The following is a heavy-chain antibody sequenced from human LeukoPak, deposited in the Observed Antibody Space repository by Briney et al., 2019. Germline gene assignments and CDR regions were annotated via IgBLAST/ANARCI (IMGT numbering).Heavy chain of an antibody. CDR1: GFIFSNSA. V-gene: IGHV3-30*04. CDR2: ISFDGNNK. J-gene: IGHJ6*03. Sequence: GRSLRLSCAASGFIFSNSAMYWVRQAPGKGLERVAVISFDGNNKYEADSVKGRFTISRDNSRNTLYPQMNSLRVDDTAVYYCARDPKSSGYYYHYMDVWGKGTTVIVSS. CDR3: ARDPKSSGYYYHYMDV. D-gene: IGHD6-6*01.